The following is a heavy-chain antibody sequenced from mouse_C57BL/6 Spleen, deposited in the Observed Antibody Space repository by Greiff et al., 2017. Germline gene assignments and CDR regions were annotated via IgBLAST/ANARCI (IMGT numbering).Heavy chain of an antibody. Sequence: QVQLQQPGAELVRPGSSVKLSCKASGYTFTSYWMDWVKQRPGQGLEWIGNIYPSDSETHYNQKFKDKATLTVDKSSSTAYMQLSSLTSEDSAVYYCARSLITTVVATGYWGQGTTLTVSS. D-gene: IGHD1-1*01. J-gene: IGHJ2*01. CDR1: GYTFTSYW. CDR3: ARSLITTVVATGY. CDR2: IYPSDSET. V-gene: IGHV1-61*01.